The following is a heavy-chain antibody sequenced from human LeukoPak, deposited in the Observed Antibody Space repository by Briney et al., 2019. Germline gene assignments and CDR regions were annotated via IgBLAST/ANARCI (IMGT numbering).Heavy chain of an antibody. D-gene: IGHD1-20*01. J-gene: IGHJ4*02. Sequence: PGGSLRLSCAASGFTFSSYAMHWVRQAPGEGLEWVAIISYDASIEYYADSVKGRFTISRDNAKNSLYLQMNSLRAEDTAVYYCARTPNWNVVYGGQGTLVTVSS. CDR3: ARTPNWNVVY. V-gene: IGHV3-30*04. CDR1: GFTFSSYA. CDR2: ISYDASIE.